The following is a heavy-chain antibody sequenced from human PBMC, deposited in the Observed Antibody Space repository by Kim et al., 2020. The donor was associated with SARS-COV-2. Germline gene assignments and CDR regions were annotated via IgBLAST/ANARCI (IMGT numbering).Heavy chain of an antibody. CDR3: ARELSGLPNWFDP. V-gene: IGHV4-31*03. CDR2: IYNSAST. J-gene: IGHJ5*02. D-gene: IGHD3-10*01. CDR1: GGSISSGDYY. Sequence: SETLSLTGTVSGGSISSGDYYWSWIRQYPGKGLEWFGYIYNSASTYYNPSLKSRITMSVDTSQNQFSLRLSSVTAADTAVYYCARELSGLPNWFDPWGHGTLVTVSS.